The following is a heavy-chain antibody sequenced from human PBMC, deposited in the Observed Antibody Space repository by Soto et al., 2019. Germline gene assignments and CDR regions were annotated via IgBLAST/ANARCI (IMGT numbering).Heavy chain of an antibody. V-gene: IGHV3-23*01. CDR3: AKGPDDWGWFDY. J-gene: IGHJ4*02. CDR1: GFTFSSYA. CDR2: ISGSGGST. Sequence: GESLKISCAASGFTFSSYAMSWVRQAPGKGLEWVSAISGSGGSTYYADSVKGRFTISRDNSKNTLYLQMNRLRAEDTAVYYCAKGPDDWGWFDYWGQGTLVTVSS. D-gene: IGHD7-27*01.